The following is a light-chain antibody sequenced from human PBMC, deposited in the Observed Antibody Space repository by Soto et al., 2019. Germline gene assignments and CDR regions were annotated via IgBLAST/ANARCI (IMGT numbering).Light chain of an antibody. CDR3: QQYSNSLPT. V-gene: IGKV3-20*01. CDR2: GAS. CDR1: QSVRSSH. J-gene: IGKJ2*01. Sequence: EVVLTQSPGTLSLSPGERATLSCRASQSVRSSHLTWYQQKPGQAPRLLIYGASSRATGIPDRFSGSGSGTDFTLTISRLDPEDFAVYYCQQYSNSLPTFGRGTKVDIK.